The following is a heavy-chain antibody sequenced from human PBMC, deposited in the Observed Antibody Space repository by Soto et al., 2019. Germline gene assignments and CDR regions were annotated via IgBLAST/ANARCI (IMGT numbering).Heavy chain of an antibody. CDR1: GGSISSGGYY. J-gene: IGHJ4*02. CDR3: ARVYYSDSSGYYPYYFDY. D-gene: IGHD3-22*01. V-gene: IGHV4-31*03. Sequence: PSETLSLTCTVSGGSISSGGYYWSWIRQHPGKGLEWIGYMFYSGSTYYNPSLKSRVTISVDTSKNQLSLELSSVTAADTAVYYFARVYYSDSSGYYPYYFDYWGQGTLVTVCS. CDR2: MFYSGST.